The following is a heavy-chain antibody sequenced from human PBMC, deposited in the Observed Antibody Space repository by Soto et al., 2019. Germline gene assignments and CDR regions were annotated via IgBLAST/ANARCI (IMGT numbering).Heavy chain of an antibody. V-gene: IGHV4-31*03. CDR3: ARGRNYDILTGYYFLDY. CDR1: GGSISSGGYY. J-gene: IGHJ4*02. Sequence: QVQLQESGPGLVKPSQTLSLTCTVSGGSISSGGYYWSWIRQHPGKGLEWIGYIYYSGSTYYNPSLKSRVTISLDTSKNQFSLKLSSVTAADTAVYYCARGRNYDILTGYYFLDYWGQGTLVTVSS. D-gene: IGHD3-9*01. CDR2: IYYSGST.